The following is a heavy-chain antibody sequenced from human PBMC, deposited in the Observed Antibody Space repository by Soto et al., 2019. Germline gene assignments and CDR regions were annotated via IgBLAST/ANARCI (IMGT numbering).Heavy chain of an antibody. J-gene: IGHJ4*02. V-gene: IGHV3-74*01. Sequence: EVQLVESGGGLVQPGGSLRLSCAASGFTFSSYRMHWVRRGPGKGLVWVSRINSDGSSTSYADSVEGRFTISRDNTKNALYLQMNRLRAEDTAMYYCAGDVTLSYWGQGTLVTVSS. CDR3: AGDVTLSY. D-gene: IGHD3-10*01. CDR2: INSDGSST. CDR1: GFTFSSYR.